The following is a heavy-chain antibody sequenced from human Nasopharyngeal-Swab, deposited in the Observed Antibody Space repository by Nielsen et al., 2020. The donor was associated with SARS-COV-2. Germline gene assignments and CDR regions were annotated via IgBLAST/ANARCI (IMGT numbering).Heavy chain of an antibody. CDR3: ARDPYYDFWSGYYTGGFDP. J-gene: IGHJ5*02. CDR2: IKSKTDGGTT. CDR1: GFTFSNAW. Sequence: GESLKISCAASGFTFSNAWMSWVRQAPGKGLEWVGRIKSKTDGGTTDYAAPVKGRFTISRDDSKNTLYLQMNSLRDEDTAVYYCARDPYYDFWSGYYTGGFDPWGQGTLVTVSS. D-gene: IGHD3-3*01. V-gene: IGHV3-15*01.